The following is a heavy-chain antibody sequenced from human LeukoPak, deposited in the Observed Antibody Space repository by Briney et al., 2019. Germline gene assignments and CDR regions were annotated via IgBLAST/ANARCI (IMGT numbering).Heavy chain of an antibody. D-gene: IGHD1-14*01. CDR1: GGSISSYY. V-gene: IGHV4-59*01. J-gene: IGHJ4*02. CDR2: IYYSGST. Sequence: RVSETLSLTCTVSGGSISSYYWSWIRQPPGKGLEWIGYIYYSGSTNYNPSLKSRVTISVDTSKNQFSLKLSSVTAADTAVYYCARGGCGITCFDYWGQGTLVTVSS. CDR3: ARGGCGITCFDY.